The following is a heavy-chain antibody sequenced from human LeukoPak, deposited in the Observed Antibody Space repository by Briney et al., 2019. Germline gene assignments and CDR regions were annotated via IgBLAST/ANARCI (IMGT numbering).Heavy chain of an antibody. CDR3: ARQGNYDYVWGSYPPGNYFDY. J-gene: IGHJ4*02. Sequence: PSETLSLTCTVSGGSISSYYWSWIRQPPGKGLEWIGYIYYSGSTSYNPSLKSRVTISVDTSKNQFSLKLSSVTAADTAVYYCARQGNYDYVWGSYPPGNYFDYWGQGTLVTVSS. CDR2: IYYSGST. CDR1: GGSISSYY. D-gene: IGHD3-16*02. V-gene: IGHV4-59*08.